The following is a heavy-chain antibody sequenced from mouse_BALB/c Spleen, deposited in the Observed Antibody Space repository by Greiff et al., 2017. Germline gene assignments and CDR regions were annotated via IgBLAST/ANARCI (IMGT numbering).Heavy chain of an antibody. J-gene: IGHJ1*01. D-gene: IGHD1-1*01. CDR1: GFTFSNYW. Sequence: EVKLVESGGGLVKPGGSLKLSCVASGFTFSNYWMNWVRQSPEKGLEWVAEIRLKSNNYATHYAESVKGRFTISRDDSKSSVYLQMNNLRAEDTGIYYCTSYYYGSSYWYFDVWGAGTTVTVSS. V-gene: IGHV6-6*02. CDR3: TSYYYGSSYWYFDV. CDR2: IRLKSNNYAT.